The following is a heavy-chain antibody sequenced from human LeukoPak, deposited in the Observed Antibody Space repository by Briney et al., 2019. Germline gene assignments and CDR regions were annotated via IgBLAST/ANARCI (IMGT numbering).Heavy chain of an antibody. CDR1: GFTFSIYG. D-gene: IGHD3-3*01. Sequence: GGSLRLSCAASGFTFSIYGMHWVRQAPGKGLEWVAFIRYDETDEYYADSVKGRFTISRDNSKNTVYLQMNSLRAEDTAVYYCAKNGAWSGYYCDYWGQGTLVTVSS. CDR3: AKNGAWSGYYCDY. CDR2: IRYDETDE. V-gene: IGHV3-30*02. J-gene: IGHJ4*02.